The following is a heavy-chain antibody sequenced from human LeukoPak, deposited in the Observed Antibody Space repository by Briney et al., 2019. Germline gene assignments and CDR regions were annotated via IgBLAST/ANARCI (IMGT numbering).Heavy chain of an antibody. Sequence: PSETLSLTCTVAGGGIITYYWNWIRQTPGKGLEWVGHIANGATDYNPSLKSRAIISVDTSKNQISLRLTSVTAADTAVYHCARDKAHSYGYYFDPWGPGTQVLVSS. CDR3: ARDKAHSYGYYFDP. J-gene: IGHJ4*02. V-gene: IGHV4-4*08. CDR2: IANGAT. D-gene: IGHD3-10*01. CDR1: GGGIITYY.